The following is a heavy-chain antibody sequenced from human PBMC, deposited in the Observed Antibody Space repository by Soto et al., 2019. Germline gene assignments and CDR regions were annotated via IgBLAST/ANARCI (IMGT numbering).Heavy chain of an antibody. Sequence: NPSETLSLTCTVSGGSISSYYWSWIRQPPGKGLEWIGYIYYSGSTNYNPSLKSRVTISVDTSKNQFSLKLSSVTAADTAVYYCATWSGRSSGYQSWFDPWGQGTLVTVSS. CDR1: GGSISSYY. J-gene: IGHJ5*02. CDR2: IYYSGST. V-gene: IGHV4-59*01. CDR3: ATWSGRSSGYQSWFDP. D-gene: IGHD3-22*01.